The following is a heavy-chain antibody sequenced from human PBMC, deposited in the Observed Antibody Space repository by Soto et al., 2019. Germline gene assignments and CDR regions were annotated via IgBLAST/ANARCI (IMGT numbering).Heavy chain of an antibody. CDR3: ARVGDYGDYINWFDP. CDR2: INPSTGTT. D-gene: IGHD4-17*01. V-gene: IGHV1-46*01. Sequence: ASVKVSCKASGYTFSNHFMHWLRQAPGQGLEWMGIINPSTGTTTYAQKFQGRVTITADESTSTAYMELSSLRSEDTAVYYCARVGDYGDYINWFDPWGQGTLVTVSS. J-gene: IGHJ5*02. CDR1: GYTFSNHF.